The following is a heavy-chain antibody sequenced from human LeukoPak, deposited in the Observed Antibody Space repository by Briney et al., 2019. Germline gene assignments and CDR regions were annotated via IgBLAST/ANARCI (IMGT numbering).Heavy chain of an antibody. J-gene: IGHJ4*02. D-gene: IGHD3-22*01. CDR3: ARDRYYDSSGYYFLDY. CDR2: IYYSGST. V-gene: IGHV4-59*01. CDR1: GGSISSYY. Sequence: SETLSLTCTVSGGSISSYYWSWIRQPPGKGLEWIGYIYYSGSTNYNPSLKSRVTISVDTSKNRFSLKLSSVTAADTAVYYCARDRYYDSSGYYFLDYWGQGTLVTVSS.